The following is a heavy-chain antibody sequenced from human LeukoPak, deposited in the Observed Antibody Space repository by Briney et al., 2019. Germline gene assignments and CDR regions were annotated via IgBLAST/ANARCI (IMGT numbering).Heavy chain of an antibody. D-gene: IGHD6-13*01. Sequence: PSETLSLTCAVYGGSFSGYYWSWIRQPPGKGLEWIGEINHSGSTNYNPSLKSRVTISVDTSKNQFSLRLSSVTAADTAVYYCAGGRCGHSSGRYRAGVFDPWGQGTLVTVSS. J-gene: IGHJ5*02. CDR1: GGSFSGYY. CDR3: AGGRCGHSSGRYRAGVFDP. V-gene: IGHV4-34*01. CDR2: INHSGST.